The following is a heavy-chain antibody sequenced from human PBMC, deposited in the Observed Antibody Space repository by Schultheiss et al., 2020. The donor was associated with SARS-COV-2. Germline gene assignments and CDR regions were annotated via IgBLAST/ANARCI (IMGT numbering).Heavy chain of an antibody. CDR1: GFTFSSYA. CDR3: ARGFYGDPSFDY. D-gene: IGHD4-17*01. J-gene: IGHJ4*02. Sequence: GGSLRLSCAASGFTFSSYAMSWVRQAPGKGLEWVSSISSSSSYIYYADSVKGRFTISRDNAKNSLYLQMNSLRAEDTAVYYCARGFYGDPSFDYWGQGTLVTVSS. CDR2: ISSSSSYI. V-gene: IGHV3-21*01.